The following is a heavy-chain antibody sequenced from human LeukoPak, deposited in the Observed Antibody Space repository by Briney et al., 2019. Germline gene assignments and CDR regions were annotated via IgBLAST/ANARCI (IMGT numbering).Heavy chain of an antibody. CDR2: ISAYNGNT. CDR1: GYTFTSYG. J-gene: IGHJ4*02. V-gene: IGHV1-18*01. Sequence: ASVKVSCKASGYTFTSYGISWVRQAPGQGLEWMGWISAYNGNTNYAQKLQGRVTMTTDTPTSTAYMELRSLRSDDTAVYYCARDFHEDSSGYYPYIDYWGQGTLVTVSS. D-gene: IGHD3-22*01. CDR3: ARDFHEDSSGYYPYIDY.